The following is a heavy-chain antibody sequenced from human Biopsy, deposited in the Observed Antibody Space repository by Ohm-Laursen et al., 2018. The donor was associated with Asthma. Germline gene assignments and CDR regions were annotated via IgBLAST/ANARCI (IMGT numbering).Heavy chain of an antibody. J-gene: IGHJ5*02. CDR1: RFTYE. CDR3: AKDGRGGTPDNWFDP. Sequence: SLRLSCAATRFTYEMHWVRQAPGKGLEWVAVISYDGSSIYYADSVKGRFTISRDNSKNTLYLQMNSLRAEDTAVYYCAKDGRGGTPDNWFDPWGQGTLVTVSS. D-gene: IGHD1-14*01. V-gene: IGHV3-30*07. CDR2: ISYDGSSI.